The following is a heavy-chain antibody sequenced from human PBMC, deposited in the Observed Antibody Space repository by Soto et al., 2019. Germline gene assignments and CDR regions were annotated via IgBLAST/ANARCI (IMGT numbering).Heavy chain of an antibody. CDR1: GGSISSGGYY. CDR2: IYYSGST. D-gene: IGHD2-2*01. J-gene: IGHJ5*02. Sequence: SETLSLTCTVSGGSISSGGYYWSWIRQHPGKGLEWIGYIYYSGSTYYNPSLKSRVTISVDTSKNQFSLKLSSVTAADTAVYYCARVGYCSSSSRLAPFDPWGQGTLVTVSS. CDR3: ARVGYCSSSSRLAPFDP. V-gene: IGHV4-31*03.